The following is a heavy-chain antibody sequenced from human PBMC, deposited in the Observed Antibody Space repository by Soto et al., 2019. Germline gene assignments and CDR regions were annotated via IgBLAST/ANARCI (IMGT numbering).Heavy chain of an antibody. D-gene: IGHD6-19*01. CDR1: GDSISSHY. V-gene: IGHV4-59*11. CDR3: AKNVAVAGFCLDP. Sequence: QVQLHESGPGLVKPSETLSLTRTVSGDSISSHYWSWIRQPPGKGLEWIGHIYHSGGTRYNPSLRSRVTISVDTSKNQFSLKLRSVTAADTAVYYCAKNVAVAGFCLDPWGQGILVTVSS. CDR2: IYHSGGT. J-gene: IGHJ5*02.